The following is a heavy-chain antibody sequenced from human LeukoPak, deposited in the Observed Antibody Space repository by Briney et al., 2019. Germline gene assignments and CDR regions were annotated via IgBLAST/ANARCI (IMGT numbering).Heavy chain of an antibody. Sequence: GASVKVSCKASGYTFTSYDINWVRQATGQGLEWMGWMNPNSGNTGYAQKFQGRVTMTRNTSISTAYMELSSLRSEDTAVYYCAVGYSSGWYYYYGMDVWGQGTTVTVSS. CDR2: MNPNSGNT. CDR3: AVGYSSGWYYYYGMDV. D-gene: IGHD6-19*01. V-gene: IGHV1-8*01. CDR1: GYTFTSYD. J-gene: IGHJ6*02.